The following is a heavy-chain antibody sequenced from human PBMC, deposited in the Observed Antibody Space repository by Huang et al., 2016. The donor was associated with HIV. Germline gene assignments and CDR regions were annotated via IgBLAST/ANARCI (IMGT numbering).Heavy chain of an antibody. CDR3: ARVEINTLTGYFSSFDN. CDR2: INHSGRT. Sequence: QVHLQQWGAGLLKPSEALSLTCAVYGGSFRNYFWSWIRQPPGKGLEWIGEINHSGRTSYSPSLKSRVTISVDTYKNQFSLKLSSVTAAETAVYYCARVEINTLTGYFSSFDNWGQGTLVTVSS. CDR1: GGSFRNYF. D-gene: IGHD3-9*01. J-gene: IGHJ4*02. V-gene: IGHV4-34*01.